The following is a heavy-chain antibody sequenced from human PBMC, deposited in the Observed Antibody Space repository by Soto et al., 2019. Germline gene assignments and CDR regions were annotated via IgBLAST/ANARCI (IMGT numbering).Heavy chain of an antibody. CDR1: GDTFTGYY. Sequence: ASVKVSCNASGDTFTGYYMHWVRQAPGQGLEWMGWINPNSGGTNYAQKFQGWVTMTRDTSISTAYMELSRLRSDDTAVYYCAREANSGYDTYYYYMDVWGKGTTVTVSS. CDR3: AREANSGYDTYYYYMDV. D-gene: IGHD5-12*01. CDR2: INPNSGGT. J-gene: IGHJ6*03. V-gene: IGHV1-2*04.